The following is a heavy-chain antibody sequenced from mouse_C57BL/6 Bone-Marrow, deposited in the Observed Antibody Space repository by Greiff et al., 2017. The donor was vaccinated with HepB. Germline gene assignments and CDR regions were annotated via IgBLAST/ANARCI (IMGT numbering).Heavy chain of an antibody. V-gene: IGHV1-15*01. CDR2: IDPETGGT. J-gene: IGHJ3*01. D-gene: IGHD1-1*01. CDR1: GYTFTDYE. CDR3: TRNYGSSIAY. Sequence: QVQLQQSGAELVRPGASVTLSCKASGYTFTDYEMHWVKQTPVHGLEWIGAIDPETGGTAYNQKFKGKAILTADKSSITAYMELRSLTSEDSAVYYCTRNYGSSIAYWGQGTLVTVSA.